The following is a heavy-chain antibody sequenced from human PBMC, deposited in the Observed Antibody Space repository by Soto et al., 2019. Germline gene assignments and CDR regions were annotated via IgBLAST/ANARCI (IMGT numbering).Heavy chain of an antibody. CDR3: AKDAPVLEWLLFGGSGSYHNLVDY. J-gene: IGHJ4*02. Sequence: GGSLRLSCAASGCTFSSYAMSWVRQAPGKGLEWVSAISGSGGSTYYADSVKGRFTISRDNSKNTLYLQMNSLRAEDTAVYYCAKDAPVLEWLLFGGSGSYHNLVDYWGQGTLVTVSS. CDR2: ISGSGGST. CDR1: GCTFSSYA. D-gene: IGHD3-3*01. V-gene: IGHV3-23*01.